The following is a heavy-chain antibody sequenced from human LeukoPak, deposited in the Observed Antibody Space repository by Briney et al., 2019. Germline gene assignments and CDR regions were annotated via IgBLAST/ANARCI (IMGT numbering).Heavy chain of an antibody. CDR2: IIPILGIA. CDR1: GGTFSSYA. D-gene: IGHD6-19*01. J-gene: IGHJ4*02. V-gene: IGHV1-69*04. Sequence: SVKVSCKASGGTFSSYAIIWVRQAPGQGLEWMGRIIPILGIANYAQKFQGRVTITADKSTSTAYMELSSLRSEDTAVYYCARLYSSGFDYWGQGTLVTVSS. CDR3: ARLYSSGFDY.